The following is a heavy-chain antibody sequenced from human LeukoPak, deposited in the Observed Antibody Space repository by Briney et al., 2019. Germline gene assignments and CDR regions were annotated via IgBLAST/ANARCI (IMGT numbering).Heavy chain of an antibody. CDR2: ISGSGGST. Sequence: GGSLRLSCAASGFSFSSYGMHWVRQAPGKGLEWVSAISGSGGSTYYADSVKGRFTISRDNSKNTLYLQMNSLRAEDTAVYYCAKTLAVATPYWGQGTLVTVSS. J-gene: IGHJ4*02. D-gene: IGHD6-19*01. CDR3: AKTLAVATPY. V-gene: IGHV3-23*01. CDR1: GFSFSSYG.